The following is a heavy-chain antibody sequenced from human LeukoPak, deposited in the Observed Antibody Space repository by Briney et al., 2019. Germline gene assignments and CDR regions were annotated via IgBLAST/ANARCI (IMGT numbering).Heavy chain of an antibody. D-gene: IGHD5-24*01. CDR2: IYYSGST. V-gene: IGHV4-39*01. Sequence: SETLSLTCTVSGGSISSSSYYWGWIRQPPGKGLEWIGSIYYSGSTYYNPSLKSRVTISVDTSKNQFSLKLSSVTAADTAVYYCVQSWLYFDYWGQGTLVTVSS. CDR3: VQSWLYFDY. J-gene: IGHJ4*02. CDR1: GGSISSSSYY.